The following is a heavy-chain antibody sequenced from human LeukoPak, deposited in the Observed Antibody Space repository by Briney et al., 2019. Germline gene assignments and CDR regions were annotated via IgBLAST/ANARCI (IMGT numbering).Heavy chain of an antibody. CDR3: ARDPSSGWYYFDY. J-gene: IGHJ4*02. V-gene: IGHV3-30*07. CDR1: GFTFSSYA. Sequence: GRSLRLSCAASGFTFSSYAMHWVRQAPGKGLEWVAVISYDGSNKYYADSVKGRFTISRDNSKNTLYLQMNSLRAEDTAVYYCARDPSSGWYYFDYWGQGTLVTVSS. CDR2: ISYDGSNK. D-gene: IGHD6-19*01.